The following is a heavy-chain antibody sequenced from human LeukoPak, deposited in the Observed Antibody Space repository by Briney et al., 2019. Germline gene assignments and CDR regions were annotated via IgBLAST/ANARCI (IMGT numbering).Heavy chain of an antibody. CDR3: ARGEVYYDILTGYYNPMALDY. J-gene: IGHJ4*02. CDR1: GGSFSGYY. CDR2: INHSGST. V-gene: IGHV4-34*01. D-gene: IGHD3-9*01. Sequence: SETLSLTCAVYGGSFSGYYWSWIRQPPGKGLEWTGEINHSGSTNYNPSLKSRVTISVDTSKNQFSLKLSSVTAADTAVYYCARGEVYYDILTGYYNPMALDYWGQGTLVTVSS.